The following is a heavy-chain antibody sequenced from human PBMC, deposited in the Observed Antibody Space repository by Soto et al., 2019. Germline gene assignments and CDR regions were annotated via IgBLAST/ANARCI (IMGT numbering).Heavy chain of an antibody. D-gene: IGHD3-10*01. Sequence: EVQLVESGGGLVQRGGSLRLSCVASGLSLSTYSLNWVRQAPRKGLEWVSYISGSSDTIYYADSVEGRFTISRDNAKNSLYLQMNSLRDDDTAVYFCARGFDRQYGMDVWGQGTTVTVSS. J-gene: IGHJ6*02. CDR2: ISGSSDTI. CDR3: ARGFDRQYGMDV. CDR1: GLSLSTYS. V-gene: IGHV3-48*02.